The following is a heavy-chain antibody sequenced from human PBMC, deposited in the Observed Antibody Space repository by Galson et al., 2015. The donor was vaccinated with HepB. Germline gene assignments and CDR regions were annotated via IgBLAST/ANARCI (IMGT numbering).Heavy chain of an antibody. V-gene: IGHV3-30-3*01. Sequence: LRLSCAASGFIFRNYAMHWVRQAPGKGLEWVAAISYDGGSKFYADSVKGRFSISRDNSKDTQYLQLNSLRAEDTAVYYCARVASISVNFYYYVMDVWGQGTTVTVTS. CDR1: GFIFRNYA. CDR2: ISYDGGSK. D-gene: IGHD3-10*02. J-gene: IGHJ6*02. CDR3: ARVASISVNFYYYVMDV.